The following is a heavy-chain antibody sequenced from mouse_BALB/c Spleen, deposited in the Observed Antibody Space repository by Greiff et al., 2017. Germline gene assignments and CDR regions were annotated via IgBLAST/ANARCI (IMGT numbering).Heavy chain of an antibody. CDR3: ARKGLYYGNFLGAMDY. CDR1: GFSLTSYG. CDR2: IWSGGST. V-gene: IGHV2-2*02. J-gene: IGHJ4*01. D-gene: IGHD2-1*01. Sequence: QVQLQQSGPGLVQPSQSLSITCTVSGFSLTSYGVHWVRQSPGKGLEWLGVIWSGGSTDYNAAFISRLSISKDNSKSQVFFKMNSLQANDTAIYYCARKGLYYGNFLGAMDYWGQGTSVTVSS.